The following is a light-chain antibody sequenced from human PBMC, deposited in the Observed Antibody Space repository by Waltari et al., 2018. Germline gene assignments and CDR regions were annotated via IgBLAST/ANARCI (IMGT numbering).Light chain of an antibody. CDR2: WAS. V-gene: IGKV4-1*01. CDR3: QQYVRLPWT. J-gene: IGKJ1*01. CDR1: DRLLYSPNNKNY. Sequence: DIVMTQSPDSLAVSLGERATINCKPSDRLLYSPNNKNYLARFQQKPGQPPKLLIHWASSRESGVPDRFSGSGSGTDFTLSISSLQAEDVAVYYCQQYVRLPWTFGQGTQVEVK.